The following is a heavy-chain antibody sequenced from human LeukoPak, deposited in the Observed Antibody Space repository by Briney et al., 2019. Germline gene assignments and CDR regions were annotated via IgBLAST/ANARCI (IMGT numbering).Heavy chain of an antibody. CDR1: GGSLSSSY. J-gene: IGHJ2*01. V-gene: IGHV4-59*08. Sequence: PSETLSLTCTVSGGSLSSSYWNWIRQPPGKGLQWIGFIHHSGYSDFNPSLKSRVTISVDASKNQFSLKLRSVTAADSAVYYCARRGHRSGSARGWYFDLWGRGTLVTVSS. CDR3: ARRGHRSGSARGWYFDL. CDR2: IHHSGYS. D-gene: IGHD6-19*01.